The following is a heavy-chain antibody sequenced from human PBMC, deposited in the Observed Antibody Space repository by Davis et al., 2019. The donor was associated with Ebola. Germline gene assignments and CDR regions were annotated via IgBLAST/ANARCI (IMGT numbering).Heavy chain of an antibody. Sequence: GESLKISCAASGFTFSSYAMSWVRQAPGKGLEWVSAISGSGGSTYYADSVKGRFTISRDNSKNTLYLQMNSLKTEDTAVYYCTSETKLLGVYWGQGTLVTVSS. CDR2: ISGSGGST. J-gene: IGHJ4*02. V-gene: IGHV3-23*01. D-gene: IGHD2-15*01. CDR1: GFTFSSYA. CDR3: TSETKLLGVY.